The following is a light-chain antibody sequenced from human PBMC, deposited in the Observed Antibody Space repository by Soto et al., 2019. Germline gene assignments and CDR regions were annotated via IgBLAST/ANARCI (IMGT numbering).Light chain of an antibody. V-gene: IGKV4-1*01. J-gene: IGKJ4*01. Sequence: DIVMTQSPDSLAVFLGERATINCKSSQSVLSTSNNKNYLAWYQQKPGQPPKLLIYWASTRESGVPDRFSGSGSGTDFTLTISSLQAEDVAVYYCQQYYNTLPLTFGGGTKVEIK. CDR3: QQYYNTLPLT. CDR2: WAS. CDR1: QSVLSTSNNKNY.